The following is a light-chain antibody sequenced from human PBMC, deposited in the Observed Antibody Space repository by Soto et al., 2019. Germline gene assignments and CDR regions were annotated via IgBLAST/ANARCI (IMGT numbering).Light chain of an antibody. CDR2: GAS. V-gene: IGKV3-20*01. J-gene: IGKJ3*01. Sequence: VLTQSPDPLSLSPGERATLSCRASQSISSDYLVWYQQKPGQAPRLLIYGASSRATGIPDSFSRSGSGTAFTLTTDRPEPDDSAVYYCQHYGNSPPSFTFGPGTKVDIK. CDR1: QSISSDY. CDR3: QHYGNSPPSFT.